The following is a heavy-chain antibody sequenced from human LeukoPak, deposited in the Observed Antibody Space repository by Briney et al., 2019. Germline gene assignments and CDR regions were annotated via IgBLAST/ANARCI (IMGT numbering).Heavy chain of an antibody. CDR1: GFTFSSYS. CDR3: ARDDPRYDILTGYYGFDY. J-gene: IGHJ4*02. CDR2: ISSSSSYI. V-gene: IGHV3-21*04. Sequence: GGSLRLSCAASGFTFSSYSMNWVRQAPGKGLEWVSSISSSSSYIYYADSVKGRFTISRDNAKNSLYLQMNSLRAEDTAVYYCARDDPRYDILTGYYGFDYWGQGTLVTVSS. D-gene: IGHD3-9*01.